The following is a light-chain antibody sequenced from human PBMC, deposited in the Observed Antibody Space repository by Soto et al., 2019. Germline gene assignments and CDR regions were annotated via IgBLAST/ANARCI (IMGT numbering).Light chain of an antibody. J-gene: IGLJ2*01. Sequence: QSALTQPPSASGSPGQSVTISCTGTSSDVGGYNYVSWYQQHPGKAPKLMTYEVSKRPSGVPDRFSGSKSGNTASLTVSGLQAEDEADYYCSSYAGSNNFERVFGGGTKLTVL. CDR1: SSDVGGYNY. CDR3: SSYAGSNNFERV. CDR2: EVS. V-gene: IGLV2-8*01.